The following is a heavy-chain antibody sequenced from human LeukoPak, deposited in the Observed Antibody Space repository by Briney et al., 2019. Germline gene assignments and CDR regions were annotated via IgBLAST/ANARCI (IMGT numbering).Heavy chain of an antibody. J-gene: IGHJ4*02. D-gene: IGHD4/OR15-4a*01. Sequence: GGSLRLSCAASGFTFDDYAMHWVRQAPGKGLEWVSGISWNSGSIGYADSVKGRFTISRDNAKNSLYLQMGSLRPEDTAVYYCARDGKAKNDYWGQGTLVTVSA. CDR1: GFTFDDYA. V-gene: IGHV3-9*01. CDR2: ISWNSGSI. CDR3: ARDGKAKNDY.